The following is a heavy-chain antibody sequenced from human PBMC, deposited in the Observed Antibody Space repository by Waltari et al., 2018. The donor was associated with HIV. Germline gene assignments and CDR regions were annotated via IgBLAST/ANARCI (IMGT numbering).Heavy chain of an antibody. D-gene: IGHD3-10*01. J-gene: IGHJ1*01. CDR3: AKEAGDRGYFQH. Sequence: EVQLVESGGNLVQPGGSLRLPCAVPGFTFTRYWMHWVRQAPGKGLAWVSRINSDGSSIRYADSVKGRFTISRDNAKNTLYLQMNSLRDEDTAVYYCAKEAGDRGYFQHWGQGTLVTVSS. CDR2: INSDGSSI. CDR1: GFTFTRYW. V-gene: IGHV3-74*01.